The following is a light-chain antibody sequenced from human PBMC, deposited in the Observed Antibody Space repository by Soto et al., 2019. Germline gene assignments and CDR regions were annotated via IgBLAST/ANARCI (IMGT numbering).Light chain of an antibody. CDR2: DVS. CDR3: NSYTSSSTYV. V-gene: IGLV2-14*01. Sequence: QSVLTQPASVSGSPGQSIAISCTGTSSDVGGYNYVSWYQQHPGKAPKLMLYDVSNRPSGVSSRFSGSKSGNTAPLTISGLQAEDEADYYCNSYTSSSTYVFGTGTKVTVL. CDR1: SSDVGGYNY. J-gene: IGLJ1*01.